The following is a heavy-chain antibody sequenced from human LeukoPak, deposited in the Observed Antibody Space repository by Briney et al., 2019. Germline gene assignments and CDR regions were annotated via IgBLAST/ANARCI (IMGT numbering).Heavy chain of an antibody. J-gene: IGHJ4*02. CDR1: GYTSTSYG. V-gene: IGHV1-18*01. CDR3: ARGGNAYQLLYVVDY. Sequence: ASVKVSCKASGYTSTSYGISWVRQVPGQGLEWMGWISAYNGNTNYAQKLQGRVTMTTDTSTSTAYMELRSLRSDDTAVYYCARGGNAYQLLYVVDYWGQGTLVTVSS. D-gene: IGHD2-2*02. CDR2: ISAYNGNT.